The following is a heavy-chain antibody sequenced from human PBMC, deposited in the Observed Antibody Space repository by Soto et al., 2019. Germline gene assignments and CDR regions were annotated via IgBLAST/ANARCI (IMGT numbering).Heavy chain of an antibody. V-gene: IGHV4-59*06. CDR1: GGSISSYY. Sequence: SETLSLTCTVSGGSISSYYWSWIRQPPGKGLEWIGYIYYSGSTYYNPSLKSRVTISVDTSKNQFSLKLSSVTAADTAVYYCARLDFYDSSGYYPHLFDYWGQGTLVTVSS. CDR2: IYYSGST. CDR3: ARLDFYDSSGYYPHLFDY. J-gene: IGHJ4*02. D-gene: IGHD3-22*01.